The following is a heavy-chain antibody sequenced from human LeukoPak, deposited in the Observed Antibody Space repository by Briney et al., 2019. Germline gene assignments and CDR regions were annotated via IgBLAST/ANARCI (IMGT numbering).Heavy chain of an antibody. CDR1: GFSLSPSGVG. J-gene: IGHJ4*02. V-gene: IGHV2-5*01. CDR3: AHSSDFFPGIAVAGINY. CDR2: IYWNDDK. Sequence: SGPTLVKPTQTLTLTCTFSGFSLSPSGVGVGWIRQPPGKALEWLALIYWNDDKRYSPSLKSRLTITKDTSKNQVVLTMTNMDPVDTATYYCAHSSDFFPGIAVAGINYWGQGTLVTVSS. D-gene: IGHD6-19*01.